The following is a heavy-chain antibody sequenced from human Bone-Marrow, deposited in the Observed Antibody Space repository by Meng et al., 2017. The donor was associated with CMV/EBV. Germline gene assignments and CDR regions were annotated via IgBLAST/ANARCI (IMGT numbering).Heavy chain of an antibody. D-gene: IGHD2-2*01. Sequence: KASGYTFTSYYMHWVRQAPGQGLEWMGIINPSGGSTSYAQKFQGRVTMTRDTSTSTVYMELSSLRSEDTAVYYCARVVVGLGGADYWGQGTLVTVSS. CDR2: INPSGGST. CDR3: ARVVVGLGGADY. V-gene: IGHV1-46*01. J-gene: IGHJ4*02. CDR1: GYTFTSYY.